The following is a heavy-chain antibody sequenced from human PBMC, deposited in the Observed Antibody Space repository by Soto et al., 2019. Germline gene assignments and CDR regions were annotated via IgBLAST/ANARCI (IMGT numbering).Heavy chain of an antibody. J-gene: IGHJ6*02. CDR1: GGSLSNYG. V-gene: IGHV1-69*12. CDR2: IIHVFGTA. D-gene: IGHD3-9*01. Sequence: QVQLVQSGAEVKKPGSSVKVSCKASGGSLSNYGISWVRQAPGQGLEWMGGIIHVFGTANYAQKLQGRVTITADESTSIVYMDVTSLRSEDTAVYYCARGDATKIVVTTYYAMDVWGQGTTVTVSS. CDR3: ARGDATKIVVTTYYAMDV.